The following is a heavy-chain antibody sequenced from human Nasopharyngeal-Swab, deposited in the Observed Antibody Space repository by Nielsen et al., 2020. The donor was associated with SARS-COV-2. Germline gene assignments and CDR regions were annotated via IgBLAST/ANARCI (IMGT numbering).Heavy chain of an antibody. Sequence: VRQMPGKGLEWIGYIYYTGSTYCNPPLKSRVTISVDTSKNQFSLKLTSVTAADTAVYYCARYPSSSWSSYGMDVWGQGTTVTVSS. V-gene: IGHV4-31*02. J-gene: IGHJ6*02. CDR3: ARYPSSSWSSYGMDV. D-gene: IGHD6-13*01. CDR2: IYYTGST.